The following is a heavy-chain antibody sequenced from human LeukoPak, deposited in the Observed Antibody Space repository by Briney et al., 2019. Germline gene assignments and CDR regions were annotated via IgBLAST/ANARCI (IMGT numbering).Heavy chain of an antibody. CDR1: GFTFSSYW. V-gene: IGHV3-74*01. CDR2: INSDGSST. J-gene: IGHJ4*02. Sequence: GGSLRLSCAASGFTFSSYWMHCVRQAPGKGLVRVSRINSDGSSTSYADSVRGRFSISRDNAKNTLYLQMNSLRAEDTAVYYCARGLSGYASSLGYWGQGTLVTVSS. CDR3: ARGLSGYASSLGY. D-gene: IGHD6-6*01.